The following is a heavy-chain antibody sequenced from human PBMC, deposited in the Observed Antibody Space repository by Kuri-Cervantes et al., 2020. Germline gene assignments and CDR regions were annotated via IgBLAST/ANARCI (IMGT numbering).Heavy chain of an antibody. CDR3: ARSGYCNTTIYYFYSDL. D-gene: IGHD2-2*01. J-gene: IGHJ4*02. V-gene: IGHV3-7*01. CDR2: IKQDGNEK. Sequence: GGSLRLSCAASGFTVSSNYMSWVRQAPGKGLEWVANIKQDGNEKYHVGSVKGRFTISRDNAKDSLYLQMNSLRAEDTAVYYCARSGYCNTTIYYFYSDLWGQGTLVTVSS. CDR1: GFTVSSNY.